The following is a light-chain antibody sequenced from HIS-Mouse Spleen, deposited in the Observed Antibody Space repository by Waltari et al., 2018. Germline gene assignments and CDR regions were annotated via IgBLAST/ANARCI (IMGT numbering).Light chain of an antibody. V-gene: IGLV3-16*01. Sequence: SYDLTQPPSVSVSLGQMARITCSGEALPKTYAYWYQQKPGQFPVLVIYKDSERPSGIPERFSGSSSGTIVTLTISGVQAEDEADYYCLSADSSGTWVFGGGTKLTVL. CDR2: KDS. CDR3: LSADSSGTWV. CDR1: ALPKTY. J-gene: IGLJ3*02.